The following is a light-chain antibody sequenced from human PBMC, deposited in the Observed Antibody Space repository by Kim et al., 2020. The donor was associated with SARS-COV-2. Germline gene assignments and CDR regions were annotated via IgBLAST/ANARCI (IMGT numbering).Light chain of an antibody. CDR1: QDISNY. CDR3: QQYDNLPLT. V-gene: IGKV1-33*01. J-gene: IGKJ4*01. CDR2: DAS. Sequence: DIQMTQSPSSLSASVGDRVTITCQASQDISNYLNWYQQKPGKAPKLLIYDASNLETGVPSRFSGSGSGTDFTFTISSLQPEDIATYYGQQYDNLPLTFVGGTKVDIK.